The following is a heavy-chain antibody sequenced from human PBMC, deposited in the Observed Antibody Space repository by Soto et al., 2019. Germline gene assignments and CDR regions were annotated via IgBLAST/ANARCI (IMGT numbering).Heavy chain of an antibody. D-gene: IGHD2-15*01. Sequence: GGSLRLSCAASGFTFDDYTMHWVRQAPGKGLEWVSLISCDGGSTYYADSVKGRFTISRDNSKNTVYLQMSSLRAEVTAVYYCARGIRNYYGMDVWGQGTTVTVSS. CDR1: GFTFDDYT. V-gene: IGHV3-43*01. CDR3: ARGIRNYYGMDV. J-gene: IGHJ6*02. CDR2: ISCDGGST.